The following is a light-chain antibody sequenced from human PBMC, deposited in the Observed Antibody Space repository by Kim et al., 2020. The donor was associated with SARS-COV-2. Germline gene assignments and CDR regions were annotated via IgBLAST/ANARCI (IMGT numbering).Light chain of an antibody. CDR1: QSVSDW. Sequence: DIQMTQSPSTLSASVGDRVTITCRASQSVSDWLAWYRQKPGKATKLLIHKASSLESGVPSKFSGSGSGTEFNLTIDCLQSDDFAMYYCQQYDTYPYTFGQGTKLEI. V-gene: IGKV1-5*03. CDR2: KAS. J-gene: IGKJ2*01. CDR3: QQYDTYPYT.